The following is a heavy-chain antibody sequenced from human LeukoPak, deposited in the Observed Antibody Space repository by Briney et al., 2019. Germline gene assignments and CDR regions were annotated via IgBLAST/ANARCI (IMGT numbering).Heavy chain of an antibody. CDR1: GFTFDGYA. CDR3: AKDSLFLSDWYNAVFDY. J-gene: IGHJ4*02. CDR2: ISWNSGSI. Sequence: PGGSLRLSCAASGFTFDGYAMHWVRQAPGKGLEWASCISWNSGSIPYADSVKGRFTISRDNAKNSLYLQMNSLRAEDTSMYYCAKDSLFLSDWYNAVFDYWGQGTLVTVSS. D-gene: IGHD6-19*01. V-gene: IGHV3-9*01.